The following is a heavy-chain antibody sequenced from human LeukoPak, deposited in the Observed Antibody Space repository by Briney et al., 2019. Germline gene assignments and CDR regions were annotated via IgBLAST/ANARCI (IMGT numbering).Heavy chain of an antibody. CDR3: ARGAGRGAFGVVDYYYYMDV. D-gene: IGHD3-3*01. CDR1: GGTFSSYA. V-gene: IGHV1-69*04. J-gene: IGHJ6*03. Sequence: SVKVSCKASGGTFSSYAISWVRQAPGQGLEWMGRIIPILGIANYAQKFQGRVTITADESTSTAYMELSSLRSEDTAVYYCARGAGRGAFGVVDYYYYMDVWGKGTTVTVSS. CDR2: IIPILGIA.